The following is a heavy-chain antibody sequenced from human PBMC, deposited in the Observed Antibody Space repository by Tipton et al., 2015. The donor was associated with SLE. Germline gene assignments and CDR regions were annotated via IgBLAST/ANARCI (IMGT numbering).Heavy chain of an antibody. J-gene: IGHJ4*02. CDR2: IYSGGST. CDR1: GFIVSSNY. D-gene: IGHD3-16*01. CDR3: AREGESRGFDY. Sequence: SLRLSCAASGFIVSSNYMSWVRQAPGKGLEWVSVIYSGGSTYYADSVKGRFTISRDNSKNTLYLQMNSLRAEDTAVYYCAREGESRGFDYWGQGTLVTVSS. V-gene: IGHV3-53*05.